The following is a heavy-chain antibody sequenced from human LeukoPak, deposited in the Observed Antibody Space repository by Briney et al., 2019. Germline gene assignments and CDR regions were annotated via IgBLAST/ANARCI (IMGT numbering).Heavy chain of an antibody. D-gene: IGHD4-17*01. Sequence: GGSLRLSCAASGFTFSDYYMSWIRQAPGKGLEWVSYISSGSTIYYADSVKGRFTISRDNAKNSLYLQMNSLRAEDTAVYYCAREHDYGDFDYWGQGTLVTVSS. CDR3: AREHDYGDFDY. J-gene: IGHJ4*02. CDR1: GFTFSDYY. CDR2: ISSGSTI. V-gene: IGHV3-11*01.